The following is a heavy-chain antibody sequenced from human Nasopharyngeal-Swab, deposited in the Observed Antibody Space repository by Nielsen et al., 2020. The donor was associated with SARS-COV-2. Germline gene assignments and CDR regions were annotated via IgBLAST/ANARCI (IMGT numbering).Heavy chain of an antibody. CDR1: VGGVSGSH. V-gene: IGHV4-34*01. J-gene: IGHJ6*02. CDR2: INHSGST. CDR3: ARAPYDVSTALYGGDYYNYYAMDV. D-gene: IGHD3-9*01. Sequence: SETLSLTCAVGVGGVSGSHWSWIRQPPGKGLEWIGEINHSGSTKYNPSLKSRVTISVDTSKNQFSLKLSSVTAADTAVYYCARAPYDVSTALYGGDYYNYYAMDVWGQGTTVTVSS.